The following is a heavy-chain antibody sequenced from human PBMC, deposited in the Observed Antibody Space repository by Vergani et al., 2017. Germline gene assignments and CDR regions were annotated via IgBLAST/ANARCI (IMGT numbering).Heavy chain of an antibody. Sequence: EVQLLESGGGLVQPGGSLRLSCAASEFTFSSYYMSWVRQAPGKGLEWISAISGSGGSTYYADSVKGRFTISRDNSKNTLYLQLTSLRAEDSAVYYCAMKPTYYYDSSGYYAFDIWGQGTMVTVSS. CDR2: ISGSGGST. CDR1: EFTFSSYY. D-gene: IGHD3-22*01. CDR3: AMKPTYYYDSSGYYAFDI. J-gene: IGHJ3*02. V-gene: IGHV3-23*01.